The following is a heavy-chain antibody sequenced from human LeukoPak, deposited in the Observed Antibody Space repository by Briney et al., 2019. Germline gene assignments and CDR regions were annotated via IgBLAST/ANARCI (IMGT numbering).Heavy chain of an antibody. J-gene: IGHJ4*02. D-gene: IGHD3-16*02. CDR1: GYTFTSYG. Sequence: ASVKVSCKASGYTFTSYGISWVRQAPGQGLEWMGWISAYNGNTNYAQKLQGRVTMTTDTSTSTAYMELRSLRSDDTAVYYCARDTITFGGVIVYDYWGQGTLVTVSS. V-gene: IGHV1-18*01. CDR2: ISAYNGNT. CDR3: ARDTITFGGVIVYDY.